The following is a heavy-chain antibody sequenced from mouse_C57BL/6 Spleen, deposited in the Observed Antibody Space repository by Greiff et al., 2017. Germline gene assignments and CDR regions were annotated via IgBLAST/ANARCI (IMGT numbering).Heavy chain of an antibody. Sequence: VQLKQSGPELVKPGASVKMSCKASGYTFTDYNMHWVKQSHGKSLEWIGYINPNNGGTSYNQKFKGKATLTVNKSSSTAYMELRSLTSEDSAVYYCAKGGNYFDYWGQGTTLTVSS. CDR1: GYTFTDYN. CDR2: INPNNGGT. J-gene: IGHJ2*01. D-gene: IGHD1-1*02. CDR3: AKGGNYFDY. V-gene: IGHV1-22*01.